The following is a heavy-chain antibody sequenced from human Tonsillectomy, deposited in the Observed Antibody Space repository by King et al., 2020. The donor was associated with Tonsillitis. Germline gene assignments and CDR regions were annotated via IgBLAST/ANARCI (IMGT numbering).Heavy chain of an antibody. CDR1: GYTFTAYY. CDR3: ARGPCVYDSSPVAF. V-gene: IGHV1-2*02. D-gene: IGHD6-6*01. J-gene: IGHJ4*02. CDR2: INPNSGGA. Sequence: QLVQSGAEVKKPGASVKVSCKASGYTFTAYYMYWVRQAPGQGLEWVGWINPNSGGANYAQKFQGRATMTRDTSISTAYMELRRLRSDDTAVYYCARGPCVYDSSPVAFWGQGTLVTVSS.